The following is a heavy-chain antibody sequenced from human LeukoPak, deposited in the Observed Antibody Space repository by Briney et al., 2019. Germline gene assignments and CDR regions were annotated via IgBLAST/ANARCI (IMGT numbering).Heavy chain of an antibody. J-gene: IGHJ5*02. CDR3: ARVDGSGGWFDP. D-gene: IGHD3-10*01. V-gene: IGHV3-53*01. CDR2: IYSGGST. CDR1: GFTVRSNY. Sequence: GGSLRLSCTASGFTVRSNYMSWVRQAPGKGLEWVSVIYSGGSTYYADSVKGRFTISRDNSKNTLYLQMNSLRAEDTAVYYCARVDGSGGWFDPWGQGTLVTVSS.